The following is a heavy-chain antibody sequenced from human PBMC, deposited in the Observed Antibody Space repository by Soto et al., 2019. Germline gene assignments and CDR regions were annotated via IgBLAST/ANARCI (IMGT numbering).Heavy chain of an antibody. CDR2: IYSGGST. CDR1: GFTVSSNY. CDR3: ASAVSDDRELRSFRYGMDV. D-gene: IGHD1-26*01. Sequence: PGGSRTLSRPASGFTVSSNYTNCVRQAPGKGLEWVSVIYSGGSTYYADSVKGRFTISRDNSKNTLYLQMNSLRAEDTAVYYCASAVSDDRELRSFRYGMDVWGQATTVTVSS. V-gene: IGHV3-53*01. J-gene: IGHJ6*02.